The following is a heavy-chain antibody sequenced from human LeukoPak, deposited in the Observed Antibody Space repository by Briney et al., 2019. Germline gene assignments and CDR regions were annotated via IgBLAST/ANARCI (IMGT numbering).Heavy chain of an antibody. D-gene: IGHD4-23*01. J-gene: IGHJ4*02. Sequence: PSETLSLTCTVSGGSISSGSYYWSWSRQPAGKGLEWIGRIYTSGSTNYNPSLKSRVTISVDTSKNQFSLKLSSVTAADTAVYYCAAVDYGGNTGPRMSVDYWGQGTLVTVSS. CDR1: GGSISSGSYY. CDR2: IYTSGST. CDR3: AAVDYGGNTGPRMSVDY. V-gene: IGHV4-61*02.